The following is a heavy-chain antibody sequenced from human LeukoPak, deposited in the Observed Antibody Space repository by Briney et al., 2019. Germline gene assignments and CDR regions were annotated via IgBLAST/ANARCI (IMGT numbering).Heavy chain of an antibody. D-gene: IGHD5-18*01. V-gene: IGHV4-59*01. CDR3: ATGISRWTQLDN. CDR2: IYYSGTT. Sequence: PSETLSLTCIVSGVSISSYYCSWIRQPPGKGLEWIGFIYYSGTTTYNPSLKSRVTISLDTSKNQFSLTVNSVTAADTAVYFFATGISRWTQLDNWGKGTLVTVS. J-gene: IGHJ4*02. CDR1: GVSISSYY.